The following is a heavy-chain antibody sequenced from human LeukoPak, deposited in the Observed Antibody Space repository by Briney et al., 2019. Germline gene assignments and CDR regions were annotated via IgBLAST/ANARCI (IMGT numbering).Heavy chain of an antibody. CDR1: GFTVSSNY. D-gene: IGHD6-13*01. J-gene: IGHJ4*02. V-gene: IGHV3-66*01. CDR2: IYSGGST. Sequence: GGSLRLSCAASGFTVSSNYMSWVRQAPGKGLEWVSVIYSGGSTYYADSVQGRFTISRDNSKNTLYLQMNSLRAEDTAVCYCARDLGSSLDYWGQGTLVTVSS. CDR3: ARDLGSSLDY.